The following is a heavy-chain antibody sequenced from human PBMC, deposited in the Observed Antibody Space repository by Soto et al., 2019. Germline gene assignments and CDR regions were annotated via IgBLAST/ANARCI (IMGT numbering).Heavy chain of an antibody. D-gene: IGHD6-6*01. J-gene: IGHJ5*02. CDR2: ISGSGST. CDR1: GFTFSSYA. CDR3: AKAMPEYSSSPGWFDP. V-gene: IGHV3-23*01. Sequence: GGSLRLSCAASGFTFSSYAMSWVRQAPGKGLEWVSAISGSGSTYYADSVKGRFTISRDNSKNTLYLQMNSLRAEDTAVYYCAKAMPEYSSSPGWFDPWGQGTMVTVSS.